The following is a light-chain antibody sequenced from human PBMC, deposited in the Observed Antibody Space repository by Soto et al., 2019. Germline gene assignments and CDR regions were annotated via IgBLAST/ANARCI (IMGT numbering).Light chain of an antibody. J-gene: IGKJ5*01. CDR2: XXX. CDR1: QSVSSSY. CDR3: QQYGSSPIT. V-gene: IGKV3-20*01. Sequence: EIVLTQSPGTLSLSPGERATLSCRASQSVSSSYLAXXQQXXXXXXXXXXXXXXRRATGIHDRFSGSGSGTDFTLTISRLEPEDFAVYYCQQYGSSPITFGQGTRLEIK.